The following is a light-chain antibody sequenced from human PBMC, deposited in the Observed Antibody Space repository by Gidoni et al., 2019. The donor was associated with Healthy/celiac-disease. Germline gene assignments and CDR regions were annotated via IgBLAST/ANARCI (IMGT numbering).Light chain of an antibody. V-gene: IGKV1-8*01. CDR3: QQYYSYPPT. Sequence: AIRMTQSPSSFSASTGDRVTITCRASQGISSYLAWYQQKPGKAPKLLIYAASTLQGGVPSRFSGSGSGTDFTLTISCLQSEDFATYYCQQYYSYPPTFGPXTKVDIK. J-gene: IGKJ3*01. CDR1: QGISSY. CDR2: AAS.